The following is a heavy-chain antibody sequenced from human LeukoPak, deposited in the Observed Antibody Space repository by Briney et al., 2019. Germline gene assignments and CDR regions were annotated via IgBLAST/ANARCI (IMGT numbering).Heavy chain of an antibody. V-gene: IGHV3-23*01. D-gene: IGHD1-26*01. Sequence: GGSLRLSCAASGFTFSSYAMSWVRQALGKGLEWFSAISGSGGSTYYADSVKGRFTISRDNSKNTLYLQMNSLRAEDTAVYYCAKDRAVGGYYDAFDIWGQGTMVTVSS. CDR3: AKDRAVGGYYDAFDI. CDR2: ISGSGGST. J-gene: IGHJ3*02. CDR1: GFTFSSYA.